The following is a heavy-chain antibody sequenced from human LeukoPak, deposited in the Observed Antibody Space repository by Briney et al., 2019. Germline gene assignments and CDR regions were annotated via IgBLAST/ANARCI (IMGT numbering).Heavy chain of an antibody. V-gene: IGHV4-61*01. CDR1: GGSVSSGSYY. CDR3: AREPLYGDYVLDY. J-gene: IGHJ4*02. D-gene: IGHD4-17*01. CDR2: IYYSGST. Sequence: SETLSLTCTVSGGSVSSGSYYWSWIRQPPGKGLEWIGYIYYSGSTNYNPSLKSRVTIPVDTSKNQFSLKLSSVTAADTAVYYCAREPLYGDYVLDYWGQGTLVTVSS.